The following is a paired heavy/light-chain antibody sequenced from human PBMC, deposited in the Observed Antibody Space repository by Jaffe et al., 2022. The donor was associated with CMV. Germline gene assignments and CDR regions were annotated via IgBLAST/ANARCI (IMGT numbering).Heavy chain of an antibody. CDR2: ISPYSGNT. D-gene: IGHD5-12*01. J-gene: IGHJ4*02. V-gene: IGHV1-18*01. CDR1: GYTFTSYG. CDR3: ARTYSGYEDF. Sequence: QVQLVQSGAEVKKPGASVKVSCKASGYTFTSYGISWVRQAPGQGLEWMGWISPYSGNTMSAQKVQDRVTMTTDTATSTAYMELRSLKSDDTAIYFCARTYSGYEDFWGQGTLVTVSS.
Light chain of an antibody. CDR1: QSVSSSY. J-gene: IGKJ1*01. CDR3: QYYGNSRT. CDR2: GAS. V-gene: IGKV3-20*01. Sequence: EIVLTQSPGTLSLSPGERATLSCRASQSVSSSYLAWYQQKPGQAPRLLFYGASNRATGIPDRFSASGSGTDFPLTISRLEPEDFAVYYCQYYGNSRTFGQGTKVEI.